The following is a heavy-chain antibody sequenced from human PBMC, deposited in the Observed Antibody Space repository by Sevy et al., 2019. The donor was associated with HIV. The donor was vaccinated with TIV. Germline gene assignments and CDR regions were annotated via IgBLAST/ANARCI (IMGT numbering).Heavy chain of an antibody. CDR1: GFTFSRYA. J-gene: IGHJ1*01. V-gene: IGHV3-30-3*01. CDR3: ARXXXXTXXXDXXXXXXX. CDR2: ISYNGNYT. Sequence: GGSLRLSCAASGFTFSRYAMHWVRQAPGKGLEWLGPISYNGNYTYYADSVKGRFTISRDNSKNTLYLQMNSLRAEDXXXYYCARXXXXTXXXDXXXXXXXWGQGXLVTVSS.